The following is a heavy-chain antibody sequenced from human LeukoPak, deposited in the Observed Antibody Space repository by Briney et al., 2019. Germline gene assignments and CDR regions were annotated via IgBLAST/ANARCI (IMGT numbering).Heavy chain of an antibody. D-gene: IGHD6-13*01. CDR3: ARAVAAAGTQYFQH. CDR1: GGSISIYY. J-gene: IGHJ1*01. CDR2: IYYSGST. V-gene: IGHV4-59*01. Sequence: PSETLSLTCTVSGGSISIYYWSWIRQPPGKGLEWIGYIYYSGSTNYNPSLKSRVTISVDTSKNQFSLKLSSVTAADTAVYYCARAVAAAGTQYFQHWGQGTLVTVSS.